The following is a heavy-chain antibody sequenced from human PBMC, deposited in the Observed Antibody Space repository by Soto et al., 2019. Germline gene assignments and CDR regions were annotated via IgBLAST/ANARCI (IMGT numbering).Heavy chain of an antibody. V-gene: IGHV1-69*12. CDR1: GGTFSSYA. CDR3: ARESRYCSGGSCYFLPGIDY. CDR2: IIPIFGTA. D-gene: IGHD2-15*01. J-gene: IGHJ4*02. Sequence: QVQLVQSGAEVKKPGSSVKVSCKASGGTFSSYAISWVRQAPGQGLEWMGGIIPIFGTANYAQKFQGRVRITADESPSTADMELSSLRAEDTAVYYCARESRYCSGGSCYFLPGIDYWGQGTLVTVSS.